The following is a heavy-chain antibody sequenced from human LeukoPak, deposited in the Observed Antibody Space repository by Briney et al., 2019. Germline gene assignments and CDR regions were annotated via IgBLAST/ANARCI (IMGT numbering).Heavy chain of an antibody. J-gene: IGHJ4*02. Sequence: PSGSLRLSCAASGFTFTNYCLSWVRPAPGKGLKWVANINKDGSKNYYEDSVKGRFTITRDNAKNSLYLQMNSLRAADTAVYYCARDGRDGYIDYWGQGPLVPVSS. D-gene: IGHD5-24*01. CDR2: INKDGSKN. CDR3: ARDGRDGYIDY. V-gene: IGHV3-7*01. CDR1: GFTFTNYC.